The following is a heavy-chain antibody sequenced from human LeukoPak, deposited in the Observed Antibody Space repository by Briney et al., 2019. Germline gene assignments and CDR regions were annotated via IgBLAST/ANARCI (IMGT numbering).Heavy chain of an antibody. CDR3: ARALAGSPCYFDY. Sequence: SETLSLTCTVSGGSISSSYFYWGWIRQPPGKGLEWIGSIYYSGSTYYNPSLKSRVTISVDTSKNQFSLKLSSVTAADTAVYYCARALAGSPCYFDYWGQGTLVTVSS. D-gene: IGHD3-10*01. V-gene: IGHV4-39*01. CDR2: IYYSGST. J-gene: IGHJ4*02. CDR1: GGSISSSYFY.